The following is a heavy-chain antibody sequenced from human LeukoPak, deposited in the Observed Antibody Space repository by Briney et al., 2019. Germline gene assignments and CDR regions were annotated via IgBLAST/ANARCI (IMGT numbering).Heavy chain of an antibody. CDR1: GFPFSSYA. CDR2: ISDSGGST. CDR3: VRGYSFGPYGMDV. V-gene: IGHV3-64D*09. J-gene: IGHJ6*02. Sequence: GGSPGLSCSASGFPFSSYAMHWVRQAPGKGLEYVSAISDSGGSTYYADSVKGRFTISRDNSKNTLYLQMSSLRAEDTAVYFCVRGYSFGPYGMDVWGQGTTVTVSS. D-gene: IGHD2-15*01.